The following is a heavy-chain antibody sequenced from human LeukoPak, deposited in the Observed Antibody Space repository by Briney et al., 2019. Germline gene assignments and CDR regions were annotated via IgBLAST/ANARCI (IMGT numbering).Heavy chain of an antibody. CDR2: ISSNGGST. J-gene: IGHJ6*04. Sequence: SGGSLRLSCSASRFTFSSYAMHWVRQAPGKGLEYVSAISSNGGSTYYADSVKGRFTISRDNSKNTLYLQMSSLRAEDTAVYYCVKVKYCSGGSCYGSYGMDVWGKGTTVTVSS. CDR3: VKVKYCSGGSCYGSYGMDV. CDR1: RFTFSSYA. V-gene: IGHV3-64D*06. D-gene: IGHD2-15*01.